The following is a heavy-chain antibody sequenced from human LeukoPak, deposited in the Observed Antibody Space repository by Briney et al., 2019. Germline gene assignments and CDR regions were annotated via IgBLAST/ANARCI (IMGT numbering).Heavy chain of an antibody. J-gene: IGHJ2*01. D-gene: IGHD2-15*01. CDR2: INPSGGST. Sequence: ASVKVSCKASGYTFTSYYMHWVRQAPGQGLEWMGIINPSGGSTSYAQKFQGRVTMTRDTSTSTAYMELSSLRSEDTAVYYCARDSSEKPESGYCSGGSCYSHPYWYFDLWGRGTLVTVSS. CDR3: ARDSSEKPESGYCSGGSCYSHPYWYFDL. V-gene: IGHV1-46*01. CDR1: GYTFTSYY.